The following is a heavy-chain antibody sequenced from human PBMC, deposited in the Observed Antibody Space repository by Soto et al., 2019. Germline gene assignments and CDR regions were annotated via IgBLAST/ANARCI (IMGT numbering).Heavy chain of an antibody. CDR3: AKDTWKSSSWLPTTTDN. J-gene: IGHJ4*02. D-gene: IGHD6-13*01. CDR1: GFTFSSYA. CDR2: ISDTGINT. Sequence: GGSLRLSCAVSGFTFSSYAMTWVRQAPGKGLEWVSAISDTGINTYYADSVKGRFTISRDNSKNTLYLQLNSVRAEDTAVYYCAKDTWKSSSWLPTTTDNWGQGTLVTVS. V-gene: IGHV3-23*01.